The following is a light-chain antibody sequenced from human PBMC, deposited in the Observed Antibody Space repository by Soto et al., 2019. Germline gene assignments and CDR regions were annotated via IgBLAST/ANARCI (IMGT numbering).Light chain of an antibody. Sequence: EIVLTQSPATVTVAPGERFALSCMASENINNYLAWYQQRPGQAPRLLIYEAYSRATGVTARFIGSGSGTDFTITISSLETEDFAVYYCQQSREWPLTVGGGTKVEIK. J-gene: IGKJ4*01. CDR1: ENINNY. CDR2: EAY. CDR3: QQSREWPLT. V-gene: IGKV3-11*01.